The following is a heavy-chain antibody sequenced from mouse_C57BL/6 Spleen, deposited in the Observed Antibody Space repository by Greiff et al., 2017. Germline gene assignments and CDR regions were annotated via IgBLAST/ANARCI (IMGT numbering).Heavy chain of an antibody. Sequence: QVQLQQPGAELVRPGASVTLSCKASGYTFTDYEMHWVKQTPVHGLEWIGAIDPETGGTAYNQKFKGKDILTADKSSSTAYMELRSLTSEDSAVYYCTNAAVDYFDYWGQGTTLTVSS. CDR1: GYTFTDYE. J-gene: IGHJ2*01. D-gene: IGHD1-1*01. CDR2: IDPETGGT. V-gene: IGHV1-15*01. CDR3: TNAAVDYFDY.